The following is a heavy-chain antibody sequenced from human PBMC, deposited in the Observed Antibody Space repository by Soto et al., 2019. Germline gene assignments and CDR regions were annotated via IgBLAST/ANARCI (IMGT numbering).Heavy chain of an antibody. V-gene: IGHV1-3*05. CDR2: INAGNGNT. CDR1: GYTFTGYA. CDR3: ARAVAVPADFDF. Sequence: QVQLVQSGAEEKKPGASVKVSCKASGYTFTGYAMHWVRQAPGQRLEWMGWINAGNGNTKYSQKFQGRVTITRDTSASTAYMDLSSLGSEDTAVYYCARAVAVPADFDFWGQGTLVTVSS. J-gene: IGHJ4*02. D-gene: IGHD6-19*01.